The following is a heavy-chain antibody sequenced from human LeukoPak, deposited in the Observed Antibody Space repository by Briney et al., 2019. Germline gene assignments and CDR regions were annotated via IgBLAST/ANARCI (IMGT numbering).Heavy chain of an antibody. V-gene: IGHV3-23*01. CDR2: ITAGHYPT. D-gene: IGHD4-11*01. CDR3: TKGQYYFDY. CDR1: GFSFSSFA. Sequence: GGSLRLSCAASGFSFSSFAMTWVRQAPGKGLEWVSSITAGHYPTYNTDSVKGRFTISRDNSKNTLYLQMNSLRADDTAVYYCTKGQYYFDYWGQGTLVTVSS. J-gene: IGHJ4*02.